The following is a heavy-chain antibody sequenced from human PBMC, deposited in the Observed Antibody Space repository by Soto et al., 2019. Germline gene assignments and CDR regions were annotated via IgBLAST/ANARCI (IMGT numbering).Heavy chain of an antibody. J-gene: IGHJ6*02. Sequence: ASVKVSCKASGFTFTSSAVQWVRQARGQRLEWIGWIVVGSGNTNYAQKFQERVTITRDMSTSTAYMELSSLRSEDTAVYYCAAARYCSSTSCYFRDYYYGMDVWGQGTTVTVS. V-gene: IGHV1-58*01. CDR3: AAARYCSSTSCYFRDYYYGMDV. CDR1: GFTFTSSA. CDR2: IVVGSGNT. D-gene: IGHD2-2*01.